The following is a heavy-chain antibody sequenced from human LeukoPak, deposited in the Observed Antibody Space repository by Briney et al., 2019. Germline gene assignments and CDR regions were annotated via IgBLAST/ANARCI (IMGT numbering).Heavy chain of an antibody. Sequence: SETLSLTCTVSGGSISSSSYYWGWIRQPPGKGLEWIGSIYYSGSTYYNPSLKSRVTISVDTSKNQFSLKLSSVTAADTAVYYCAKDDYKPSNWFDPWGQGTLVTVSS. J-gene: IGHJ5*02. CDR1: GGSISSSSYY. CDR2: IYYSGST. CDR3: AKDDYKPSNWFDP. V-gene: IGHV4-39*07. D-gene: IGHD4-11*01.